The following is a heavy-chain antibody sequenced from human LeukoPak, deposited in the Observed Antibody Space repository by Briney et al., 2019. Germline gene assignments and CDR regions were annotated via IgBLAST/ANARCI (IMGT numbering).Heavy chain of an antibody. CDR2: IYYSGSI. CDR3: ARVPLGYYDSSGYIDY. D-gene: IGHD3-22*01. CDR1: GGSISSSSYY. J-gene: IGHJ4*02. Sequence: PSETLSLTCTVSGGSISSSSYYWGWIRQPPGKGLEWIGSIYYSGSIYYNPSLKSRVTISVDTSKNQFSLKLSSVTAADTAVYYCARVPLGYYDSSGYIDYWGQGTLVTVSS. V-gene: IGHV4-39*07.